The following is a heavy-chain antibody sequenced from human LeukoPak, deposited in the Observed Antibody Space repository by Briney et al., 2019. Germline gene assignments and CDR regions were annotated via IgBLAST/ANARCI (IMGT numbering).Heavy chain of an antibody. CDR2: INTGGDT. J-gene: IGHJ4*02. Sequence: ASVKVSCKASGYTFTNYAMHWVRQAPGQRLEWMGWINTGGDTAYSQRFQGRVTIISDTSASTVYMDLSNLRSEDTAVYYCAREGFGSGTNLEVGYFDYWGQGSLVTVSS. CDR3: AREGFGSGTNLEVGYFDY. CDR1: GYTFTNYA. V-gene: IGHV1-3*04. D-gene: IGHD3-10*01.